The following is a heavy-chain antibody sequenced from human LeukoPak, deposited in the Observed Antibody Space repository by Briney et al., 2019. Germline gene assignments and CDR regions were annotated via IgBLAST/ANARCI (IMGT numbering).Heavy chain of an antibody. D-gene: IGHD1-26*01. CDR3: TRRGVGATKIPYEIDY. Sequence: GGSLKLSCAASGFTFSGCAMHWVRQASGKGLEWVGRIRSKANSYATAYAASVKGRFTISRDDSKNTAYLQMNSLKTEDTAVYYCTRRGVGATKIPYEIDYWGQGTLVTVSS. J-gene: IGHJ4*02. CDR1: GFTFSGCA. V-gene: IGHV3-73*01. CDR2: IRSKANSYAT.